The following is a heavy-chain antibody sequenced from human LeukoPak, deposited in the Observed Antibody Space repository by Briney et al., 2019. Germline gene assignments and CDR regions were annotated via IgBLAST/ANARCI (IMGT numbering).Heavy chain of an antibody. V-gene: IGHV3-7*05. D-gene: IGHD4-23*01. CDR1: GFIFSSIW. J-gene: IGHJ4*02. CDR3: VEGNSMDY. CDR2: VKEDGSQK. Sequence: PGGSLRLSCAGSGFIFSSIWMSWVRQAPGKGLEWVANVKEDGSQKQYADSVKGRFTISRDNAKNSLYLQMNSLRAEDTAVYYCVEGNSMDYWGQGTLVTVSS.